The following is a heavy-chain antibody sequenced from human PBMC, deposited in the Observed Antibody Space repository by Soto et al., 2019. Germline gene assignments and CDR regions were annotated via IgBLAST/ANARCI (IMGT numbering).Heavy chain of an antibody. Sequence: EVQLLESGGGLAQPGGSVRLSCAASGFSFDEYAMTWVRRAAGKGLEWVSAISGSGDNTYYADSVKGRFTISRDNSKYTLYLHLNSLRAEDTAVYYCAKGYYSGYDLAYFDYWGQGTLVTVSS. V-gene: IGHV3-23*01. CDR1: GFSFDEYA. D-gene: IGHD5-12*01. CDR3: AKGYYSGYDLAYFDY. CDR2: ISGSGDNT. J-gene: IGHJ4*02.